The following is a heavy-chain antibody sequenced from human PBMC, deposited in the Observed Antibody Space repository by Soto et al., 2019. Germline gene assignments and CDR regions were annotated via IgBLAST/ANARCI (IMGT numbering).Heavy chain of an antibody. V-gene: IGHV4-38-2*01. Sequence: SETLSLTCAVSGYSISSGYYWGCIRQPPGKGLEWIGSIYHSGSTYYNPSLKSRVTISVDTSKNQFSLKLSSVTAADTAVYYCARAAYCSGGSCYPGWFDPWGQGTLVTVSS. J-gene: IGHJ5*02. CDR2: IYHSGST. D-gene: IGHD2-15*01. CDR3: ARAAYCSGGSCYPGWFDP. CDR1: GYSISSGYY.